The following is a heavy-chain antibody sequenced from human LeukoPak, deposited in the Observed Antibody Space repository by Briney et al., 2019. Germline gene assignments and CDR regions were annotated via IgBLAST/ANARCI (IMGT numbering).Heavy chain of an antibody. J-gene: IGHJ6*03. V-gene: IGHV1-2*02. CDR3: ASTSGSYDYYYYYYMDV. CDR2: INPNSGGT. D-gene: IGHD1-26*01. CDR1: GYTFTGYY. Sequence: ASVKVSCKASGYTFTGYYMHWVRQAPGQGLEWMGWINPNSGGTNYAQKFQGRVTMTRDTSISTAYMELSRLRSEDTAVYYCASTSGSYDYYYYYYMDVWGKGTTVTVSS.